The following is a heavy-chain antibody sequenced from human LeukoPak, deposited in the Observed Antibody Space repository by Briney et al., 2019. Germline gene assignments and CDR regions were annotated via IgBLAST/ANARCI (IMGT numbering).Heavy chain of an antibody. CDR2: INHSGST. D-gene: IGHD6-19*01. J-gene: IGHJ4*02. CDR1: GGSFSGYY. V-gene: IGHV4-34*01. Sequence: SETLSLTCAVYGGSFSGYYWSWIRQPPGKGLEWIGEINHSGSTNYNPSLKSRVTISVDTSRNQFSLKLSSVTAADTAVYYCARGPLNGWYATYYFDYWGQGTLVTVSS. CDR3: ARGPLNGWYATYYFDY.